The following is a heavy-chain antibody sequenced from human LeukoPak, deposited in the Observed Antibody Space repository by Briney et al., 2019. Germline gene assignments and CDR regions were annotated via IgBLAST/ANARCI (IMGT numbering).Heavy chain of an antibody. D-gene: IGHD6-6*01. CDR1: GGSFSGYY. Sequence: PSETLSLTCAVYGGSFSGYYWNWIRQPPGKGLEWIGEINHSGSTNYNPSLKSRVTLSVDTSKNHFSLKLTSVTAADTAVYYCARGGYSSSSRGHYYYYIGVWGKGTTVTVSS. CDR3: ARGGYSSSSRGHYYYYIGV. V-gene: IGHV4-34*01. J-gene: IGHJ6*03. CDR2: INHSGST.